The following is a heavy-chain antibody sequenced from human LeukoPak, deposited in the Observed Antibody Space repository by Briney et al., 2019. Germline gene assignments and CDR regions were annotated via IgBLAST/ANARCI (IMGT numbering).Heavy chain of an antibody. CDR2: IYYSGST. CDR3: ARDMGYYGSGSAFDI. CDR1: GGSISSSSYY. Sequence: SETLSLTCTVSGGSISSSSYYWGWIRQPPGKGLEWIGSIYYSGSTYYNPSLKSRVTISVDTSKNQFSLKLSSVTAADTAVYYCARDMGYYGSGSAFDIWGQGTMVTVSS. J-gene: IGHJ3*02. V-gene: IGHV4-39*07. D-gene: IGHD3-10*01.